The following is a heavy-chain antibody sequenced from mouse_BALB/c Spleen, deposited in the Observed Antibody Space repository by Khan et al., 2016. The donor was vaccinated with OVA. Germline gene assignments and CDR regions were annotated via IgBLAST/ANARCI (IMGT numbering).Heavy chain of an antibody. V-gene: IGHV3-6*02. CDR2: ISSGGSF. D-gene: IGHD3-3*01. CDR1: GYSITSAYY. Sequence: EVQLQESGPGLVKPSQSLSLTCSVTGYSITSAYYWNWIRQLPGNKLEWMGYISSGGSFNYNPSLKNRISITRDTSKNQFFLKLNSVTPSETSTYYCARAGRWFDYWGQGTLVTVSA. CDR3: ARAGRWFDY. J-gene: IGHJ3*01.